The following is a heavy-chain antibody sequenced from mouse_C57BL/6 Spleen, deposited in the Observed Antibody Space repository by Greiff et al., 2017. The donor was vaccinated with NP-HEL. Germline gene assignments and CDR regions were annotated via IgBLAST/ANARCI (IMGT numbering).Heavy chain of an antibody. V-gene: IGHV1-55*01. CDR1: GYTFTSYW. CDR3: AREGLLLRYYFDY. CDR2: IYPGSGST. D-gene: IGHD1-1*01. Sequence: QVHVKQPGAELVKPGASVKMSCKASGYTFTSYWITWVKQRPGQGLEWIGDIYPGSGSTNYNEKFKSKATLTVDTSSSTAYMQLSSLTSEDSAVYYCAREGLLLRYYFDYWGQGTTLTVSS. J-gene: IGHJ2*01.